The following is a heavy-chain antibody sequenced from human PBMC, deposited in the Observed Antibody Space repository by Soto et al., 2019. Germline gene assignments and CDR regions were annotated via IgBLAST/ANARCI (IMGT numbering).Heavy chain of an antibody. Sequence: GASVKVSCKVSGYTLTELSMHWVRQAPGKGLEWMGGFDPEDGETIYAQKFQGRVTMTEDTSTDTAYMELSSLRFEDTAVYYCATDLMVSYYFDYWGQGTLVTVSS. CDR2: FDPEDGET. V-gene: IGHV1-24*01. J-gene: IGHJ4*02. CDR1: GYTLTELS. CDR3: ATDLMVSYYFDY. D-gene: IGHD3-10*01.